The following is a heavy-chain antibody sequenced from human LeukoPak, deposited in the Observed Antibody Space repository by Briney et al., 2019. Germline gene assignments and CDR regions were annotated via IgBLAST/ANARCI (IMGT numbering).Heavy chain of an antibody. Sequence: PGGSLRLSCAASGFTFDDYAMHRVRQAPGKGLEWVSGISWNSGSIGYADSVKGRFTISRDNAKNSLYLQMNSLRAEDTALYYCAKATPSNYGDYLRGYFDYWGQGTLVTVSS. CDR3: AKATPSNYGDYLRGYFDY. J-gene: IGHJ4*02. V-gene: IGHV3-9*01. CDR1: GFTFDDYA. D-gene: IGHD4-17*01. CDR2: ISWNSGSI.